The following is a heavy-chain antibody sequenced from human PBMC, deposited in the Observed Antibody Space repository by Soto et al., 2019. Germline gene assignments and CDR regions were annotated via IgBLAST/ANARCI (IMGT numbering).Heavy chain of an antibody. D-gene: IGHD3-22*01. CDR1: GFTFSDYY. CDR2: IDSSGSII. J-gene: IGHJ4*02. Sequence: GGSLRLSCSASGFTFSDYYMSWIRQAPGKGLEWISHIDSSGSIIYYADSVKGRFTISRDNAKNSLYLQMNSLRAEDTAVYYCARDLGYYDSSGYFDYWGQGTLVTVSS. CDR3: ARDLGYYDSSGYFDY. V-gene: IGHV3-11*01.